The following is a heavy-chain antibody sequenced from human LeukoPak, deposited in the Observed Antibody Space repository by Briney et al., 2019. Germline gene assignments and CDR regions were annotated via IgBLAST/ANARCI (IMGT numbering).Heavy chain of an antibody. CDR2: ISGSGGST. CDR1: GFTFSSYA. J-gene: IGHJ4*02. D-gene: IGHD3-22*01. CDR3: AKAGAMIVVVIPADY. V-gene: IGHV3-23*01. Sequence: GGSLRLSCAASGFTFSSYAMSWVRQAPGKGLEWVSAISGSGGSTYYADSVKGRFTISRDNSKNTLYLQMNSLRAEDTAVYYCAKAGAMIVVVIPADYWGQGTLVIVSS.